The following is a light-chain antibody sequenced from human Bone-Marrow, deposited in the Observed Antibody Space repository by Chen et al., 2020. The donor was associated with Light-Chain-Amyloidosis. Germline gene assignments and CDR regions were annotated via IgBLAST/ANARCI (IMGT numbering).Light chain of an antibody. CDR3: QSADSSGTYEVI. J-gene: IGLJ2*01. V-gene: IGLV3-25*03. Sequence: SYELTQPPSVSVSPGQTARITCSGDDLPTKYAYWYQQKPGQAPVLVIHRDTERPSGISERFSGSSSGTTATLTISGDQAENEAEYHCQSADSSGTYEVIFGGGTKMTVL. CDR1: DLPTKY. CDR2: RDT.